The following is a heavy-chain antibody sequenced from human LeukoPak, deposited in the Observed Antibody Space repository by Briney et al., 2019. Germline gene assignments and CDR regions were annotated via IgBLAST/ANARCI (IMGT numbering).Heavy chain of an antibody. CDR1: GGSISSSSYF. Sequence: SETLSLTCSVSGGSISSSSYFWGWIRQPPGKGLEWIGYIYYSGSTNYNPSLKSRVTISVDTSKNQFSLKLSSVTAADTAVYYCARGVYYGSGSYPDAFDIWGQGTMVTVSS. V-gene: IGHV4-61*05. J-gene: IGHJ3*02. CDR3: ARGVYYGSGSYPDAFDI. D-gene: IGHD3-10*01. CDR2: IYYSGST.